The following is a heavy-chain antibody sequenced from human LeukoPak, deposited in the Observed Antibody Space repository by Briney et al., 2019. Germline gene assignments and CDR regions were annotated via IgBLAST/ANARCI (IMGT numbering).Heavy chain of an antibody. D-gene: IGHD3-10*01. CDR1: GFTFSNYA. CDR2: ISSSGTNT. V-gene: IGHV3-64*01. J-gene: IGHJ4*02. Sequence: PGGSLRLSCAASGFTFSNYAMHCVRHAPGKGLEYVSGISSSGTNTYYANSVKGRFTISRDNSKNTLYLQMGSLRAEDMAVYYCSRDLYYGSGSYNGLEYWGQGTLVTVSS. CDR3: SRDLYYGSGSYNGLEY.